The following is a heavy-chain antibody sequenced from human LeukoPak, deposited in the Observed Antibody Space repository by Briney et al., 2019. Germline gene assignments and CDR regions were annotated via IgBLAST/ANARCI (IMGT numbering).Heavy chain of an antibody. CDR3: ARGRLRFLEWLSTVHYYYYMDV. CDR1: GYTFTSYY. Sequence: ASVKVSCKASGYTFTSYYMHWVRQAPGQGLEWMGIINPSGGSTNYAQKFQGRVTITADKSTSTAYMELSSLRSEDTPVYYCARGRLRFLEWLSTVHYYYYMDVWGKGTTVTVSS. J-gene: IGHJ6*03. CDR2: INPSGGST. V-gene: IGHV1-46*01. D-gene: IGHD3-3*01.